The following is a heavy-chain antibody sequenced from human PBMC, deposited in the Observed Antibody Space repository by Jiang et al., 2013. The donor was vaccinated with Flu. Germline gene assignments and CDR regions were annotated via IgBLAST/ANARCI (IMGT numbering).Heavy chain of an antibody. CDR3: AKVRSGGSYPGYYFDY. Sequence: QLVESGGGVVQPGRSLRLSCAASGFTFSSYGMHWVRQAPGKGLEWVAVISYDGSNKYYADSVKGRFTISRDNSKNTLYLQMNSLRAEDTAVYYCAKVRSGGSYPGYYFDYWGQGTLVTVSS. D-gene: IGHD1-26*01. J-gene: IGHJ4*02. V-gene: IGHV3-30*18. CDR1: GFTFSSYG. CDR2: ISYDGSNK.